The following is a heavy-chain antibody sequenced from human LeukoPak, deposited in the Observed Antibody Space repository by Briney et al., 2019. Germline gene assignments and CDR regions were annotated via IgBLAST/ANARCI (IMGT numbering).Heavy chain of an antibody. Sequence: ASVKVSCKASGYTFTSYYMHWVRQAPGQGLEWMEWINPNSGGTNYAQKFQGRVTMTRDTSISTAYMELSRLRSDDTGVYYRAMGGGRNFDYWGQGTLVTVSS. V-gene: IGHV1-2*02. CDR2: INPNSGGT. D-gene: IGHD3-16*01. CDR1: GYTFTSYY. J-gene: IGHJ4*02. CDR3: AMGGGRNFDY.